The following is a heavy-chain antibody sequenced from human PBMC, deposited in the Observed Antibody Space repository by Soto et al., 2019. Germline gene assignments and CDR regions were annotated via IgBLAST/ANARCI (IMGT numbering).Heavy chain of an antibody. Sequence: SETLSLTCSVSGDYIHVGGYYWTWIRQRPGKGLEWMGYIYYTGKTYYNPSLESRLTMSVDRSKNQFSLRLTSVTAADTAVYFCGRDLTSNANCSDPWGQGTLVTVSS. J-gene: IGHJ5*02. V-gene: IGHV4-30-4*01. CDR2: IYYTGKT. CDR1: GDYIHVGGYY. D-gene: IGHD2-2*01. CDR3: GRDLTSNANCSDP.